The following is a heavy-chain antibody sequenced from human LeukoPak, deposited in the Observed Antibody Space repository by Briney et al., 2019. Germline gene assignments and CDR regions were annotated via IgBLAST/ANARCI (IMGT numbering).Heavy chain of an antibody. D-gene: IGHD3-22*01. CDR2: IFYSGST. V-gene: IGHV4-31*03. CDR1: GASISSGGYY. CDR3: ARGYDSSAYYFFDY. Sequence: SETLSLTCTVSGASISSGGYYWSWIRQHPGKGLEWIGYIFYSGSTYYNPSLKSRVTISVDTSKNQFSLKLSSVTAADTAVYYCARGYDSSAYYFFDYWGQGTLVTVSS. J-gene: IGHJ4*02.